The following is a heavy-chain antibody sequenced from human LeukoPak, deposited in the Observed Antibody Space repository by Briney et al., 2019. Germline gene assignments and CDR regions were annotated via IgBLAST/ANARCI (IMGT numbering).Heavy chain of an antibody. V-gene: IGHV4-38-2*01. CDR2: IYHSGST. CDR1: GYSISSGYY. J-gene: IGHJ6*03. D-gene: IGHD3-22*01. Sequence: PSETLSLTCAVSGYSISSGYYWGWIRQPPGKGLAWIGGIYHSGSTYYNPSLKSRVTISVDTSKNQFSLKLSSVTAADTAVYYCARWYYYDSSGYYPPSRYLYSSYMDAWGKGTTVTVSS. CDR3: ARWYYYDSSGYYPPSRYLYSSYMDA.